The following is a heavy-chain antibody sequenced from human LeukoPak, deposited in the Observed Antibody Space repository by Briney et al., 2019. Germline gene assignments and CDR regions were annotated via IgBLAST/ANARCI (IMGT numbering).Heavy chain of an antibody. J-gene: IGHJ4*02. D-gene: IGHD1-26*01. CDR2: IKQDGTEI. V-gene: IGHV3-7*01. Sequence: PGGSLRLSCAASGFTFSNYAMHWVRQAPGKGPEWVANIKQDGTEIYYVDSVKGRFTISRDNAKNSLYLQMNSLRDEDTAVYYCARDKVVGATFFDYWGQGTLVTVSS. CDR1: GFTFSNYA. CDR3: ARDKVVGATFFDY.